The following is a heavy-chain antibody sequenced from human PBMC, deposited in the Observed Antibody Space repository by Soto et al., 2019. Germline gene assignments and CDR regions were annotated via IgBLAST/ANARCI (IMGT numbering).Heavy chain of an antibody. D-gene: IGHD3-16*02. Sequence: QVQLVQSGAEVKKPGASVKVSCKASGYTFTGYYMHWVRQAPGQGLEWMGWINPNSGGTNYAQKFQGWVTMTRDTAISTASMELSRLRSDDTAVYYCAREGGMITFGGVIAGKTFDYWGQGTLVTVSS. CDR1: GYTFTGYY. CDR2: INPNSGGT. CDR3: AREGGMITFGGVIAGKTFDY. V-gene: IGHV1-2*04. J-gene: IGHJ4*02.